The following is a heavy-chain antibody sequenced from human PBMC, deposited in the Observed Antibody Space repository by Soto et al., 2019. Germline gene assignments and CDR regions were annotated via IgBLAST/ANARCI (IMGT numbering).Heavy chain of an antibody. CDR2: IYHSGST. Sequence: QLQLQESGSGLVKPSQTLSLTCAVSGGSISSGGYSWSWIRQPPGKGLEWIGYIYHSGSTYYNPSLKSPVPISVARSKHQFSLKLGSVTAADTAVYYCARGQVVAAHHWGQGTLVTVSS. D-gene: IGHD2-15*01. CDR1: GGSISSGGYS. V-gene: IGHV4-30-2*01. CDR3: ARGQVVAAHH. J-gene: IGHJ5*02.